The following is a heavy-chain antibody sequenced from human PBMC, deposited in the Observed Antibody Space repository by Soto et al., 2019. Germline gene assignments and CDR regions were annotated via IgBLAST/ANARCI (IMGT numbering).Heavy chain of an antibody. J-gene: IGHJ6*02. CDR1: GYTFTSYY. D-gene: IGHD2-2*01. CDR2: MNHKSGKT. CDR3: ARDLIVVVPAAHGGYYYYGMDA. Sequence: GASVKVSCKASGYTFTSYYIPWVRQATGQGPXWXXWMNHKSGKTVHAQKLYGTTTTTRHKSTSTAYMEPSRTRSEETAVYQCARDLIVVVPAAHGGYYYYGMDAWGQGTTVTVSS. V-gene: IGHV1-8*01.